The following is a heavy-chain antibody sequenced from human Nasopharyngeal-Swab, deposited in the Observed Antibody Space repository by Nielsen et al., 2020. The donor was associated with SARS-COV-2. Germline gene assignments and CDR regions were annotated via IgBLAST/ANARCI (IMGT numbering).Heavy chain of an antibody. CDR1: GYTFTGYY. Sequence: ASVKVSCKASGYTFTGYYMHWERQAPGQGLEWMGRINPNSGGTNYAQKFQGRVTMTRDTSITTAYMELSRLRSDDTAVYYCARNDEVVRFGVDYWGQGTLVTVSS. D-gene: IGHD3-16*01. V-gene: IGHV1-2*06. J-gene: IGHJ4*02. CDR3: ARNDEVVRFGVDY. CDR2: INPNSGGT.